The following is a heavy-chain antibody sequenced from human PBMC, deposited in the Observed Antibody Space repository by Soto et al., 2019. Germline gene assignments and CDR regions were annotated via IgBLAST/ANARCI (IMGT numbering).Heavy chain of an antibody. CDR3: ARGGGHYDFWSVQIGAGYYYYYMDG. J-gene: IGHJ6*03. V-gene: IGHV1-8*01. D-gene: IGHD3-3*01. CDR2: MNPNSGNT. Sequence: GASVKVSCKASGYTFTSYDINWVRQATGQGLEWMGWMNPNSGNTGYAQKFQGRVTMTRNTSISTAYMELSSLRSEDTAVYYCARGGGHYDFWSVQIGAGYYYYYMDGWGKGTTVTVAS. CDR1: GYTFTSYD.